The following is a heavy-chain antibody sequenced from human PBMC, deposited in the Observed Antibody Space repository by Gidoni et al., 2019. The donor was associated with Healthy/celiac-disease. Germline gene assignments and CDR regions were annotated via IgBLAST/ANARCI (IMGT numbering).Heavy chain of an antibody. V-gene: IGHV3-30*18. CDR3: AKDTHQTPNWIAAAGRGAFDI. CDR2: ISYDGSNK. J-gene: IGHJ3*02. D-gene: IGHD6-13*01. CDR1: GFTFSSYG. Sequence: QVQLVESGGGVVQPGRSLRLSCAASGFTFSSYGMHLVRQAPGKGREWVAVISYDGSNKYYADSVKGRFTISRDNSKNTLYRQMNSLRAEDTAVYYCAKDTHQTPNWIAAAGRGAFDIWGQGTMVTVSS.